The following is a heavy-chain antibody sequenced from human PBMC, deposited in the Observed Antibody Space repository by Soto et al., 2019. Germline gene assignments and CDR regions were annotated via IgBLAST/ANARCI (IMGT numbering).Heavy chain of an antibody. CDR3: AKDKSSIAATGTLDY. V-gene: IGHV3-9*01. J-gene: IGHJ4*02. D-gene: IGHD6-13*01. CDR1: GFTFDEYA. Sequence: SLRLSCAASGFTFDEYAMHWVRQAPGKGLEWVSRISWNSVSMGYADSVKGRFTISRDNARNSLYLQMNSLRAEDTALYYCAKDKSSIAATGTLDYWGQGTLVTVSS. CDR2: ISWNSVSM.